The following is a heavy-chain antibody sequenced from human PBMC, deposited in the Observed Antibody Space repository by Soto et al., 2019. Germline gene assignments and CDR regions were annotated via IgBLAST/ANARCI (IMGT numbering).Heavy chain of an antibody. Sequence: SGPTLVNPTQTLTLTCTFSGFSLSTSGVGVGWIRQPPGKALEWLALIYWNDNKLYSPSLESRLTITKDTSKNQVVLTMTNMDPVDTATYYCVHQKGYTGGLHYYGLAVWGPETTVTVSS. CDR3: VHQKGYTGGLHYYGLAV. J-gene: IGHJ6*02. CDR1: GFSLSTSGVG. V-gene: IGHV2-5*01. CDR2: IYWNDNK. D-gene: IGHD3-16*02.